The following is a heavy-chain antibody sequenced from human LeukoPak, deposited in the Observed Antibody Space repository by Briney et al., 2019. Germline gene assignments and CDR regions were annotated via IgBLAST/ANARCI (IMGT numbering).Heavy chain of an antibody. CDR2: ISWNSGSI. CDR1: GFTFDDYA. Sequence: PGGSLRLSCAASGFTFDDYAMPWVRQAPGKGLEWVSGISWNSGSIGYADSVKGRFTISRDNAKNSLYLQMNSLRAEDTALYYCAKDTNYYDSSGFDGYFDYWGQGTLVTVSS. J-gene: IGHJ4*02. D-gene: IGHD3-22*01. CDR3: AKDTNYYDSSGFDGYFDY. V-gene: IGHV3-9*01.